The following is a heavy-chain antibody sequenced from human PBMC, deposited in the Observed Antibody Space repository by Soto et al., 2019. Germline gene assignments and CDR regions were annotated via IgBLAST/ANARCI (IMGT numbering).Heavy chain of an antibody. CDR3: ARDGEAPKRITMIVRRYYGMDV. CDR1: GYTFTSYG. V-gene: IGHV1-18*01. D-gene: IGHD3-22*01. J-gene: IGHJ6*02. CDR2: ISAYNGNT. Sequence: ASVKVSCKASGYTFTSYGISWVRQAPGQGLEWMGWISAYNGNTNYAQKLQGRVTMTTDTSTSTAYMELRSLRSDDTAVYYCARDGEAPKRITMIVRRYYGMDVWGQGTTVTVSS.